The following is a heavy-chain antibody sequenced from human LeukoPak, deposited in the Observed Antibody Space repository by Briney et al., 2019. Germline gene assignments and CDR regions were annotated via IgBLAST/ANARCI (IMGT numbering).Heavy chain of an antibody. CDR3: TRQFTPDYYDSSGYLS. V-gene: IGHV3-73*01. D-gene: IGHD3-22*01. Sequence: GGSLRLSCAASGFTFSGSAMHWVRQASGKGLEWVGRIRSKANSYATAYAASVKGRFTISRDESKNTAYLQMNSLKTEDTAVYYCTRQFTPDYYDSSGYLSWGQGTLVTVSS. J-gene: IGHJ5*02. CDR2: IRSKANSYAT. CDR1: GFTFSGSA.